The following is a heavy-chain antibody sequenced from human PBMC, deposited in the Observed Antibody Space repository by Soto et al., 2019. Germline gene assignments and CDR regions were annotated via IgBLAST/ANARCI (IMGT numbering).Heavy chain of an antibody. J-gene: IGHJ1*01. V-gene: IGHV1-8*01. CDR1: GYTFTSYD. Sequence: ASVKVSCKASGYTFTSYDINWVRQATGQGLEWMGWMSPNSGNTGSAQKFQGRVTLTMDTSISTAYMELSSLGSDDTAVYYCANVGGDLTWEYFNQWGPGSLVTVSS. D-gene: IGHD3-16*01. CDR2: MSPNSGNT. CDR3: ANVGGDLTWEYFNQ.